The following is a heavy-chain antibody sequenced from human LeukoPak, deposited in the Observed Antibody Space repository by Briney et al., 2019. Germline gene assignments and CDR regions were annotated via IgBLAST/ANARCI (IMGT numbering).Heavy chain of an antibody. J-gene: IGHJ4*02. D-gene: IGHD6-13*01. CDR2: IYYSRST. Sequence: SETLSLTCTASGGSISSYYLNWIRQPPGKGLEWIGYIYYSRSTNYNPSLKSRVTISVDTSKHQFSLKLSYVTAADTDVYYCARVRIEAAGWGYFDYWGQGTLVPVSS. CDR3: ARVRIEAAGWGYFDY. V-gene: IGHV4-59*08. CDR1: GGSISSYY.